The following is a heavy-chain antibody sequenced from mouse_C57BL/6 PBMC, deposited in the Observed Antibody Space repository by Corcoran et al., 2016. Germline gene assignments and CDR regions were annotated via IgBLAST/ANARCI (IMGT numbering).Heavy chain of an antibody. CDR2: INTYSGVP. Sequence: QIQLVQSGPELKKPGETVKISCKASGYTFTTYGMSWVKQAPGKGLKWMGWINTYSGVPTYADDFKGRFAFSLETSASTAYLQINNLKNEDTATYFCAREGYYVRFAYWGQGTLVTVSA. CDR3: AREGYYVRFAY. D-gene: IGHD2-3*01. CDR1: GYTFTTYG. J-gene: IGHJ3*01. V-gene: IGHV9-3*01.